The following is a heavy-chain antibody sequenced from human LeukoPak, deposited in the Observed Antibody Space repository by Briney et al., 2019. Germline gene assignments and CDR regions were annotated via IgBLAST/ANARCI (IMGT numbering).Heavy chain of an antibody. J-gene: IGHJ4*02. CDR2: INHSGST. D-gene: IGHD3-22*01. V-gene: IGHV4-34*01. Sequence: SETLSLTCAVYGGSFSGYYWSWIRQPPGKGLGWIGGINHSGSTNYNPSLKSRVTISVDTSKNQFSLKLSSVTAADTAVYYCARDYYDSSGAFDYWGQGTLVTVSS. CDR3: ARDYYDSSGAFDY. CDR1: GGSFSGYY.